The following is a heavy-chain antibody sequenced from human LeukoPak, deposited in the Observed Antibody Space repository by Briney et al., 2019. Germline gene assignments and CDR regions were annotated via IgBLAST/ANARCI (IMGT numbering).Heavy chain of an antibody. D-gene: IGHD3-22*01. CDR3: ATESPRRQYYYDPNWFDP. Sequence: GASVKVSCKASGGTFSSYAISWVRQAPGQGLEWMGGIIPIFGTANYAQKFQGRVTITADKSTSTAYMELSSLRSEDTAVYYCATESPRRQYYYDPNWFDPWGQGTLVTVSS. V-gene: IGHV1-69*06. CDR1: GGTFSSYA. CDR2: IIPIFGTA. J-gene: IGHJ5*02.